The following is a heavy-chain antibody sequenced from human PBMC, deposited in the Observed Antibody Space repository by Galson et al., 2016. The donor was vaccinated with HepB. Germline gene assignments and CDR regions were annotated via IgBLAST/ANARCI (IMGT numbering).Heavy chain of an antibody. CDR2: ISLSGGT. D-gene: IGHD2-21*02. CDR1: GGSLSSSNW. V-gene: IGHV4-4*02. J-gene: IGHJ4*02. CDR3: ARGCPGGGDCQGGLDY. Sequence: ETLSLTCAVSGGSLSSSNWWSWVRQSPGKGPEWIGEISLSGGTSYIPSLKSRVTISIDKSKNQFSLKLSSVTAADTAVFYCARGCPGGGDCQGGLDYWGQGILVTVSS.